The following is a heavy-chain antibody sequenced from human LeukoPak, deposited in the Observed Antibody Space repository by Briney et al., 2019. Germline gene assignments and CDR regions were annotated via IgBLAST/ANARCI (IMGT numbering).Heavy chain of an antibody. D-gene: IGHD4-17*01. Sequence: SETLSLTCAVYGGSFSGYYWSWIRQPPGKGLEWIGEINHSGSTNYNPSLKSRVTISVDTSKNQFSLKLSSVTAADTAVYYCARHSAYGDYDYWGQGTLVTVSS. CDR2: INHSGST. J-gene: IGHJ4*02. V-gene: IGHV4-34*01. CDR1: GGSFSGYY. CDR3: ARHSAYGDYDY.